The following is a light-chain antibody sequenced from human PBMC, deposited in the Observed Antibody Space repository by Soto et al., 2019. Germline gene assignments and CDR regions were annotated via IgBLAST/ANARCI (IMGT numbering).Light chain of an antibody. J-gene: IGKJ1*01. Sequence: EIVLTQSPATLSLSPGERATHSCWASQSVNRYLVWYQQKPGQAPRLLMYDASKRATGIPARFSGSGSGTDFTLTISSLEPEDFAVYYCQQSDIWPWTFGQGTKVDIK. CDR3: QQSDIWPWT. CDR1: QSVNRY. V-gene: IGKV3-11*01. CDR2: DAS.